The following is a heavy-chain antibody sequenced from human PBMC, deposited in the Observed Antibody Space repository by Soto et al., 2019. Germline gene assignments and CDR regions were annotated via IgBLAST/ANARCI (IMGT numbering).Heavy chain of an antibody. V-gene: IGHV4-34*01. Sequence: SETLSLTCAVYGGSFSGYYWSWIRQPPGKGLEWIGEINHSGSTNYNPSLKSRVTISVDTSKNQFSLKLSSVTAADTAVYYCAADLRAAAGYYYYYYGMDVWGQGTTVTVSS. CDR1: GGSFSGYY. CDR2: INHSGST. J-gene: IGHJ6*02. D-gene: IGHD6-13*01. CDR3: AADLRAAAGYYYYYYGMDV.